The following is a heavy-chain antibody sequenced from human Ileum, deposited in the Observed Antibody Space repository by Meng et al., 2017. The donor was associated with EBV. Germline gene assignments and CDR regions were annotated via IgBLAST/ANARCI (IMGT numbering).Heavy chain of an antibody. Sequence: QVLLQESGPGLVNPSGPLCLTCAISGGSISSDYWWSWVRQSPEKGLEWIGEMYPTGPTYYNPSLKGRVSISIDKSKNQLSLKLNSVTAADTAVYYCVRGGTYYLSYWGQGSLVTVSS. V-gene: IGHV4-4*02. J-gene: IGHJ4*02. CDR3: VRGGTYYLSY. CDR1: GGSISSDYW. CDR2: MYPTGPT. D-gene: IGHD1-26*01.